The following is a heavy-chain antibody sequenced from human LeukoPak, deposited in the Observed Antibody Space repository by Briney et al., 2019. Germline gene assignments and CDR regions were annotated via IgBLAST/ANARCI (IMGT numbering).Heavy chain of an antibody. CDR2: ITGSGSTT. J-gene: IGHJ4*02. Sequence: GSLRLSCAASGFTFSNYEMNWVRQPPGKGLSWISDITGSGSTTYYADSVKGRFTISRDNATNSLYLQMNSLRAEDTAVYYCARETSWYFDYWGRGTLVTVSS. CDR1: GFTFSNYE. CDR3: ARETSWYFDY. V-gene: IGHV3-48*03.